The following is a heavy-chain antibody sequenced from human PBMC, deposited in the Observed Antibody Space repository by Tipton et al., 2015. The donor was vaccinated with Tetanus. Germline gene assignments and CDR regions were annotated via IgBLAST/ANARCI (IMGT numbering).Heavy chain of an antibody. CDR1: GYTFTSYG. J-gene: IGHJ4*02. D-gene: IGHD3-22*01. CDR2: ISAYNGHT. CDR3: ARRATEDYYDSSGYYY. V-gene: IGHV1-18*04. Sequence: QMQLVQSGAEVKKPGASVKVSCKASGYTFTSYGISWVRQAPGQGLEWMGWISAYNGHTNYAQKLQGRVTMTTDTSTSTAYMELRSLRSDDTAVYYCARRATEDYYDSSGYYYWGQGTLVTVSS.